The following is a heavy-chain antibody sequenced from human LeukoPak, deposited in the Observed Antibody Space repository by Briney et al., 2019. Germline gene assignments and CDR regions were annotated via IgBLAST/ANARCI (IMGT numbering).Heavy chain of an antibody. D-gene: IGHD3-3*01. CDR3: AKDNPYYDFWSGYYTHFDY. V-gene: IGHV3-23*01. CDR1: GFSFSNYA. J-gene: IGHJ4*02. CDR2: ISGSGGST. Sequence: GGSLRLSCAASGFSFSNYAMNWVRQAPGKGLEWVSAISGSGGSTYYADSVKGRFTISRDNSKNTLYLQMNSLRAEDTAVYYCAKDNPYYDFWSGYYTHFDYWGQGTLVTVSS.